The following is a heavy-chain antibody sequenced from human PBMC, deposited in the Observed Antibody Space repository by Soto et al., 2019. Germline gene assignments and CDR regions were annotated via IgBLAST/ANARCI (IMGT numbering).Heavy chain of an antibody. CDR1: GGSISSSSYY. D-gene: IGHD5-18*01. J-gene: IGHJ6*02. Sequence: SETLSLTCTVSGGSISSSSYYWGWIRQPPGKGLEWIGSIYYSGSTYYNPSLKSRVTISVDTSKKQFSLKLSSVTAADTAVYYCVCIFSGGYGYGFYYYGMDVWGQGTTVTVSS. CDR2: IYYSGST. CDR3: VCIFSGGYGYGFYYYGMDV. V-gene: IGHV4-39*01.